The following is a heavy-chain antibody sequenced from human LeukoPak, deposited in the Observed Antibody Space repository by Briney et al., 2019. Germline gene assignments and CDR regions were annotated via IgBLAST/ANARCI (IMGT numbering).Heavy chain of an antibody. Sequence: PSETLSLTCAVYGXSFSGHYRSWIRQPPGKGLESIGEINHSGSTNYNPSLESRVTISVDTSKNHFSLKLSSVTAADTAVYYCASGQYYDLWSGYYVDWGQGTLVTVSA. CDR2: INHSGST. J-gene: IGHJ4*02. CDR1: GXSFSGHY. D-gene: IGHD3-3*01. CDR3: ASGQYYDLWSGYYVD. V-gene: IGHV4-34*01.